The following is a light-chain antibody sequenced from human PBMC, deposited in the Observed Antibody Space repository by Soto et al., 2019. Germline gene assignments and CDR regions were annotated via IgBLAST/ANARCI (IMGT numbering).Light chain of an antibody. J-gene: IGLJ1*01. CDR3: AAWDDSLNGYYV. Sequence: VLTQPPSASGTPGQRVTISCSGSSSNIGSNTVNWSQQFPGTAPKLLIYSNNQRPSGVPDRFSGSKSGTSASLAISGLQSEDEADYYCAAWDDSLNGYYVFGTGTKVTVL. V-gene: IGLV1-44*01. CDR2: SNN. CDR1: SSNIGSNT.